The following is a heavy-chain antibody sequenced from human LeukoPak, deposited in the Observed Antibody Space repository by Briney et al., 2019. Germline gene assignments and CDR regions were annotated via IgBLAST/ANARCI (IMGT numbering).Heavy chain of an antibody. CDR3: AKEEEVVTAIRTYYFDY. D-gene: IGHD2-21*02. Sequence: GGSLRLSCAASGFTFGSYAMSWVRQAPGKGLEWVSAISGSANSTYYADSVKGRFTISRDNSKNTLYLQMNSLRAEDTAVYYCAKEEEVVTAIRTYYFDYWGQGTLVTVSS. CDR2: ISGSANST. CDR1: GFTFGSYA. J-gene: IGHJ4*02. V-gene: IGHV3-23*01.